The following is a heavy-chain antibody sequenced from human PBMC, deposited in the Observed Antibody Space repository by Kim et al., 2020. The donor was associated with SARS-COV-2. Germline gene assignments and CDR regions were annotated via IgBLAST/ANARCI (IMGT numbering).Heavy chain of an antibody. CDR2: MNPNSGNT. V-gene: IGHV1-8*01. Sequence: ASVKVSCKASGYTFTSYDINWVRQATGQGLEWMGWMNPNSGNTGYAHKFQGRVTMTRNTSISTAYMELSSLRSEDTAVYYCARGKITMIVVVITSVPSEYYFDYWGQGTLVTVSS. J-gene: IGHJ4*02. CDR3: ARGKITMIVVVITSVPSEYYFDY. CDR1: GYTFTSYD. D-gene: IGHD3-22*01.